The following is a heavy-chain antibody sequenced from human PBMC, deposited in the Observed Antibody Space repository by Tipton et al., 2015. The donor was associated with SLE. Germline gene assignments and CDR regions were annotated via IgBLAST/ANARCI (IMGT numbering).Heavy chain of an antibody. CDR3: ATTRDYGDYGHYYMDV. D-gene: IGHD4-17*01. J-gene: IGHJ6*03. CDR2: IYSSGSP. CDR1: GGSISGFF. V-gene: IGHV4-4*07. Sequence: TLSLTCTVSGGSISGFFWSWIRPPDGKGLEWIGRIYSSGSPNYNPSLQSRVTMSVDTSKNQFSLKLSSVTAADTAVYYCATTRDYGDYGHYYMDVWGKGTTVTVSS.